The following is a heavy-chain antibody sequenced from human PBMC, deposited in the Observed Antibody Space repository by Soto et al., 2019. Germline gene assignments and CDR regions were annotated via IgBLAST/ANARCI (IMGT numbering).Heavy chain of an antibody. D-gene: IGHD3-3*01. V-gene: IGHV3-30*03. Sequence: QVQLVESGGGVVQPGRSLRLSCAASGFTFGSYGMHWVRQAPGKGLEWVALISYDGSNKYYADSVKGRFTISRDTSENTLYLRMDSLRSEDTAVYYCATDLARYDFWSGRADLWGRGTLVTVSS. J-gene: IGHJ2*01. CDR3: ATDLARYDFWSGRADL. CDR2: ISYDGSNK. CDR1: GFTFGSYG.